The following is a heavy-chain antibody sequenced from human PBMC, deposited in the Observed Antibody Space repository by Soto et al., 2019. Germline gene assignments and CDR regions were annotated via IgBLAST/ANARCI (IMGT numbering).Heavy chain of an antibody. CDR3: ARDYRYYDFWSGYYRGNWFDP. V-gene: IGHV1-46*01. CDR1: GYTFTSYY. J-gene: IGHJ5*02. CDR2: INPSGGST. Sequence: ASVKVSCKASGYTFTSYYMHWVRQAPGQGLEWMGIINPSGGSTSYAQKFQGRVTMTRGTSTSTVYMELSSLRSEDTAVYYCARDYRYYDFWSGYYRGNWFDPWGQGTLVTV. D-gene: IGHD3-3*01.